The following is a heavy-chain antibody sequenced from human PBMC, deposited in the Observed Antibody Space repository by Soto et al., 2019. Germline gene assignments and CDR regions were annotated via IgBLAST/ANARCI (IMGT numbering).Heavy chain of an antibody. J-gene: IGHJ4*02. CDR2: IYHSGST. D-gene: IGHD3-22*01. CDR1: GGSISSSNW. Sequence: SETLSLTCAVSGGSISSSNWWSWVRQPPGKGLEWIGEIYHSGSTNYNPSLKSRVTISVDKSKNQFSLKLSSVTAADTAVYYCARDPDDSSGYYLGRYFDYWGQGTLVTVSS. CDR3: ARDPDDSSGYYLGRYFDY. V-gene: IGHV4-4*02.